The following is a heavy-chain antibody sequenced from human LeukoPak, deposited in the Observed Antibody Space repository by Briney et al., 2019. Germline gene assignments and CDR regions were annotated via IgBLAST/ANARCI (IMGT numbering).Heavy chain of an antibody. Sequence: PGGSLRLSCAASGFTSSSYAMSWVRQAPGRGLEWVSAISGSGGSTYYADSVKGRFTISRDNSKNTLYLQMNSLRAEDTAVYYCAKDREGGLDYGGQGTLVTVSS. V-gene: IGHV3-23*01. J-gene: IGHJ4*02. CDR3: AKDREGGLDY. CDR2: ISGSGGST. CDR1: GFTSSSYA. D-gene: IGHD1-26*01.